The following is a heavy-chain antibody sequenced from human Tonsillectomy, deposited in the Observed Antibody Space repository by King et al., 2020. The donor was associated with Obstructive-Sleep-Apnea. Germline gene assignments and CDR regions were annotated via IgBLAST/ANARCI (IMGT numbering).Heavy chain of an antibody. CDR2: IYWDDDK. CDR1: GFSLSTSGVGVG. Sequence: ITLKESGPTLVKTTQTLTLTCTFSGFSLSTSGVGVGVGWIRQPPGKALEWLALIYWDDDKRYSPSLRSRLTITKDTSKNQVVLTMTNMNPVDTATYYCAHSGGSGAYYNRPFDYWGQGTLVTVSS. CDR3: AHSGGSGAYYNRPFDY. V-gene: IGHV2-5*02. J-gene: IGHJ4*02. D-gene: IGHD3-10*01.